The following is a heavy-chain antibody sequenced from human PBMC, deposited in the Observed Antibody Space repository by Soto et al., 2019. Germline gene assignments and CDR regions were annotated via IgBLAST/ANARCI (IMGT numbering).Heavy chain of an antibody. J-gene: IGHJ6*02. CDR2: IYYSGST. Sequence: SETLSLTCTVSGGSISSGDYYWSCIRQPPGKGLEWIGYIYYSGSTYYNPSLKSRVTISVDTSKNQFSLKLSSVTAADTAVYYCARDPLPGYGDYDSGYYYYGMDVWGQGTTVTVSS. D-gene: IGHD4-17*01. CDR1: GGSISSGDYY. V-gene: IGHV4-30-4*01. CDR3: ARDPLPGYGDYDSGYYYYGMDV.